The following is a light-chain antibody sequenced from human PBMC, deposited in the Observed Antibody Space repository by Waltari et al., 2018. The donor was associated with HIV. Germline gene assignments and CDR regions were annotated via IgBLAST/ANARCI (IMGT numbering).Light chain of an antibody. CDR1: SSNIGRNY. CDR2: RNN. Sequence: QPVLTQPPTASGTPGQRVTISCSVSSSNIGRNYVYWYQQLPRTAPKLLIHRNNQRPSGVPDRFSGSKSGTSVSLAISGLRSEDEADYYCAAWDDRLSGWVFGGGTKLTV. V-gene: IGLV1-47*01. J-gene: IGLJ3*02. CDR3: AAWDDRLSGWV.